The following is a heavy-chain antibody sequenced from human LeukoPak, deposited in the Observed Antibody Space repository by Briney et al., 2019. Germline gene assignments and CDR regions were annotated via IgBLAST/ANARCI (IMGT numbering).Heavy chain of an antibody. J-gene: IGHJ3*02. CDR1: GYTFTSYG. D-gene: IGHD3-22*01. CDR2: ISAYNGNT. V-gene: IGHV1-18*01. Sequence: ASVKVSCKASGYTFTSYGISWVRQAPGQGLEWMGWISAYNGNTNYAQKLQGRVTMTTDTSTSTAYMELRSLRSDDTAVYYCARGWVYYDSSGLDALDIWGQGTMVTVSS. CDR3: ARGWVYYDSSGLDALDI.